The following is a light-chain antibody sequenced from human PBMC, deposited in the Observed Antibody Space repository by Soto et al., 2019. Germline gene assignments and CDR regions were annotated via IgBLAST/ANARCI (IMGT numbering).Light chain of an antibody. CDR2: NNN. Sequence: QSVLTQPPSPSGTPGRNVRIPVPGTGANTGPNAVNWYRRLPGTAPKLLLYNNNQRPSGVSDRFSGSKSGTSASLAISGLQSDDEADYHCAAWDDSLNGLVFGTGTKLTVL. V-gene: IGLV1-44*01. CDR3: AAWDDSLNGLV. J-gene: IGLJ1*01. CDR1: GANTGPNA.